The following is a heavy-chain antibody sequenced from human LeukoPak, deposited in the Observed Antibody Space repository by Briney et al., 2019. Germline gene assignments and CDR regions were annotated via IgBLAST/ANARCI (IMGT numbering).Heavy chain of an antibody. Sequence: PGGSLRLSCAASGFTFSSYAMSWVRQAPGKGLEWVSAISDSGGSTYYADSVKGRFTISRDNSKNTLYLQMNSLRAEDTAVYYCAKGGYYDSSGYYLFNYYFDYWGQGTLVTVSS. CDR1: GFTFSSYA. D-gene: IGHD3-22*01. V-gene: IGHV3-23*01. J-gene: IGHJ4*02. CDR2: ISDSGGST. CDR3: AKGGYYDSSGYYLFNYYFDY.